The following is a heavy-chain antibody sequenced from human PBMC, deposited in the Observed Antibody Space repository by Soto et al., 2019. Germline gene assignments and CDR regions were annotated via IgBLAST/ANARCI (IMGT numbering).Heavy chain of an antibody. Sequence: PGGSLRLSCAASGFTFSSYGMHWVRQAPGKGLEWVAVISYDGSNKYYADSVKGRFTISRDNSKNTLYLQMNSLRAEDTAVYYCAKGYYYDSSGYPDAFAIWGQGTMVTVSS. CDR1: GFTFSSYG. CDR2: ISYDGSNK. J-gene: IGHJ3*02. V-gene: IGHV3-30*18. CDR3: AKGYYYDSSGYPDAFAI. D-gene: IGHD3-22*01.